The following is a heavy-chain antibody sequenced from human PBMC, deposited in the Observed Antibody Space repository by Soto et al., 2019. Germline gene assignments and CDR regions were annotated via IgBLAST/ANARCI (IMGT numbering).Heavy chain of an antibody. J-gene: IGHJ5*02. V-gene: IGHV1-18*01. Sequence: VSCKACGETLNSYAISWVRQAPGQGLEWMGWISANNGKTNYAQKLQGRVTMTADTSTSTAYMELRSLRSDDTAVYYCARDKAAAGNDRWFDPWGQGTLVTVSS. CDR1: GETLNSYA. CDR3: ARDKAAAGNDRWFDP. D-gene: IGHD6-13*01. CDR2: ISANNGKT.